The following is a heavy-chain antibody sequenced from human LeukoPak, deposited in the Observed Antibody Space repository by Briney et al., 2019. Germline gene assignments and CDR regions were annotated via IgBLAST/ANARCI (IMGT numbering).Heavy chain of an antibody. CDR1: GGSIRSNSYY. CDR2: LYYSGSI. CDR3: ARHGVGATTYAFDI. V-gene: IGHV4-39*01. Sequence: PSETLSLTCTVSGGSIRSNSYYWGWIRQPPGKGLEWIGSLYYSGSIYYNPSLKSRVTISVDTSKNQFSLKLSSVTAADTAVYYCARHGVGATTYAFDIWGQGTMVTVSS. J-gene: IGHJ3*02. D-gene: IGHD1-26*01.